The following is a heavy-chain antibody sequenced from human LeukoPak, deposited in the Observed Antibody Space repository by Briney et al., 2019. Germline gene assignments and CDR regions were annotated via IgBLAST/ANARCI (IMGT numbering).Heavy chain of an antibody. CDR2: IYYSGGT. J-gene: IGHJ4*02. CDR1: GGSISGYY. CDR3: ARLGTTVTSFDY. D-gene: IGHD4-17*01. V-gene: IGHV4-59*08. Sequence: SETLSLTCTVSGGSISGYYWSWIRQPPGKGLEWIGYIYYSGGTNYNPSLKSRVTISVDTSKNQFSLKLSSVTAADTAVYYCARLGTTVTSFDYWGQGTLVTVSS.